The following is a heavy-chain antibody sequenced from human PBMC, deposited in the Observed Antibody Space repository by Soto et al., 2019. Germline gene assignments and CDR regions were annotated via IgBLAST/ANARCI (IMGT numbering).Heavy chain of an antibody. D-gene: IGHD1-1*01. CDR3: VRETAYYFDY. Sequence: QVQLVESGGGLVKPGGSLRLSCAASGFTFSGYYMSWIRQAPGKGLECISYISSSGDRTKYADSVKGRFTISRDNAKKSLYLQMNSLRAEDTAVYYCVRETAYYFDYLGQGTLVTVSS. J-gene: IGHJ4*02. V-gene: IGHV3-11*05. CDR2: ISSSGDRT. CDR1: GFTFSGYY.